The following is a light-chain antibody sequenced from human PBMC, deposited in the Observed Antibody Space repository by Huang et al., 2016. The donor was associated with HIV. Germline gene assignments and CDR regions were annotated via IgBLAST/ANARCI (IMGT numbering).Light chain of an antibody. Sequence: ENVLTQSPATLSLSPGESATLSCRASQSVSGYLAWYQQKPGQAPSLLIYDVSNRATAISPRFSGRGSGTDFTLTISSLEPEDFAVYYCQQRSNWQWTFGQGTKVEIK. CDR1: QSVSGY. CDR3: QQRSNWQWT. CDR2: DVS. J-gene: IGKJ1*01. V-gene: IGKV3-11*01.